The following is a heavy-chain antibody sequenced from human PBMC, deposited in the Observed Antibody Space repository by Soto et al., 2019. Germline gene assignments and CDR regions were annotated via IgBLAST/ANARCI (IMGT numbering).Heavy chain of an antibody. J-gene: IGHJ6*02. D-gene: IGHD2-15*01. CDR1: GFTFSSYS. CDR3: VRDRGCSGGSCYSKGMDV. V-gene: IGHV3-21*02. Sequence: EVQLVESGGGLVKPGGSLRLSCAASGFTFSSYSMNWVRQAPGKGLEWVSYISSSTGYTYYADSVKGRFTISRDNAKNSLYLQMNSLRAEDTAVYYCVRDRGCSGGSCYSKGMDVWGQGTTVTVSS. CDR2: ISSSTGYT.